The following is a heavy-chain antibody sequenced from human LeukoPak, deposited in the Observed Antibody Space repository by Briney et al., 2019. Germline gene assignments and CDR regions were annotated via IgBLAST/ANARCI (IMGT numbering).Heavy chain of an antibody. CDR2: IYYSGST. CDR3: AKTYSSSWHNWYFDL. D-gene: IGHD6-13*01. V-gene: IGHV4-59*08. J-gene: IGHJ2*01. CDR1: GASISSSL. Sequence: SETLSLTCTVSGASISSSLWSWIRQPPGKGLEWIGYIYYSGSTNYNPSLKSRVTISVDTSENQFSLKLSSVTAADTAVYYCAKTYSSSWHNWYFDLWGRGTLVTVSS.